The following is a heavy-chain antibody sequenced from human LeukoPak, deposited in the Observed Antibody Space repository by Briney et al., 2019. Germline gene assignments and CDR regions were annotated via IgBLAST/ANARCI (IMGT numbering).Heavy chain of an antibody. CDR2: IYYSGST. CDR1: GGSISNYY. Sequence: SETLSLTCTVSGGSISNYYWSWIRQPPGKGLEWIGYIYYSGSTNYNPSLKSRVTISVDTSKNQFSLKLSSVTAADTAVYYCGYSSSWVTGAFDIWGQGTMVTVSS. D-gene: IGHD6-13*01. J-gene: IGHJ3*02. CDR3: GYSSSWVTGAFDI. V-gene: IGHV4-59*08.